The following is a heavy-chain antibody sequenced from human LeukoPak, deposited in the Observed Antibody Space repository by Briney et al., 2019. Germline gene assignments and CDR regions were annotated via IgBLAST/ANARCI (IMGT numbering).Heavy chain of an antibody. J-gene: IGHJ4*02. CDR2: ISISGSTT. Sequence: GGSLRLSCAASGFTFSSYEMNWVRQAPGKGLEWVSYISISGSTTYFADSVKGRFTVSRDNAKNSLYLQMYSLRVDDTAVYYCARDGPPDYWGQGTLVTVSS. CDR3: ARDGPPDY. V-gene: IGHV3-48*03. CDR1: GFTFSSYE.